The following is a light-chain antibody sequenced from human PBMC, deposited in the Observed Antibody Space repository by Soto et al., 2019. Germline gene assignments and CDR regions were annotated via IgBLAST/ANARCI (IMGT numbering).Light chain of an antibody. CDR1: QNINNW. CDR3: LQSNNFPFT. J-gene: IGKJ4*01. V-gene: IGKV1-12*02. Sequence: DIQMTQSPSSVSASIGDRVTITCRASQNINNWAAWYQQKPGRAPELLIYSASRLQDGVPSRFSGSGSATDFTLTITSLQPEYFDTYCCLQSNNFPFTFGGGTKVDIK. CDR2: SAS.